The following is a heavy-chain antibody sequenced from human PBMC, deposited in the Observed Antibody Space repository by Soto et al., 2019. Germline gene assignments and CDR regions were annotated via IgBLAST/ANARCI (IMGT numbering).Heavy chain of an antibody. V-gene: IGHV1-18*01. Sequence: ASVQVSCKASGYRFTSYGITWVRQAPGQGLEWMGWISVYNGNTNYAQKLQDRVIMTTDTSTNTAYMELLSLRSDDTAVYYCARDKGYYVFSSGYRSYYFNYWGQGTLVTVSS. J-gene: IGHJ4*02. D-gene: IGHD3-3*01. CDR3: ARDKGYYVFSSGYRSYYFNY. CDR2: ISVYNGNT. CDR1: GYRFTSYG.